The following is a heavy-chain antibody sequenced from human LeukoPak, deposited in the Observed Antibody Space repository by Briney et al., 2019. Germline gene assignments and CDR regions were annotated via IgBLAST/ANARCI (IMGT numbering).Heavy chain of an antibody. CDR1: GFTFDDYA. Sequence: PGGSLRLSCAASGFTFDDYAMHWVRQAPGKGLEWVSGISWNSGSIGYADSVKGRFTLSRDNAKNSLYLQMNSLRAEDTAVYYCATCSSISCSRGNWFDPWGQGTLVTVSS. CDR3: ATCSSISCSRGNWFDP. CDR2: ISWNSGSI. J-gene: IGHJ5*02. V-gene: IGHV3-9*01. D-gene: IGHD2-2*01.